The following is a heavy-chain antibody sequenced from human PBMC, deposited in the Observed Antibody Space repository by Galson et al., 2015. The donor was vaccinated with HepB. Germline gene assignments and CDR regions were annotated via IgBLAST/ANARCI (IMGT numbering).Heavy chain of an antibody. J-gene: IGHJ1*01. V-gene: IGHV1-46*02. Sequence: SVKVSCKASGGIFNTYTISWVRQAPGQGLEWMGIISPSGGGTTYAQKFQGRVTMTRDTSTSTVYMELSSLRSEDTAVYYCARGVPGDIRYFQHWGQGTLVTVSS. CDR1: GGIFNTYT. CDR3: ARGVPGDIRYFQH. CDR2: ISPSGGGT. D-gene: IGHD3-22*01.